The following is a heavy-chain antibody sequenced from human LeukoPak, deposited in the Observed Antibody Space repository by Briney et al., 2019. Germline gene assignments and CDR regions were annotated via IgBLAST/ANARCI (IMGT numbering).Heavy chain of an antibody. V-gene: IGHV1-69*01. CDR1: GFTFSSYA. J-gene: IGHJ4*02. Sequence: SCAASGFTFSSYAISWVRQAPGQGLEWMGGIIPIFGTANYAQKFQGRVTITADESTSTAYMELSSLRSEDTAVYYCARTKSYGSIKFDYWGQGTLVTVSS. D-gene: IGHD5-18*01. CDR2: IIPIFGTA. CDR3: ARTKSYGSIKFDY.